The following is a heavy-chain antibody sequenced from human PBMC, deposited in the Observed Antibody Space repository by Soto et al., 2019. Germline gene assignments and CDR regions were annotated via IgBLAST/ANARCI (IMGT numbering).Heavy chain of an antibody. V-gene: IGHV4-34*01. CDR3: ARLGGAYGDYEGW. J-gene: IGHJ4*02. D-gene: IGHD4-17*01. CDR2: INHSGST. Sequence: QVQLQQWGAGLLKPSETLSLTCAVYGGSFSGYYWSWIRQPPGKGLEWVGEINHSGSTNYNPYLKSQVTISLPTSKNQRSPELSSVTAAATAVSDCARLGGAYGDYEGWWGQGTLVTVSS. CDR1: GGSFSGYY.